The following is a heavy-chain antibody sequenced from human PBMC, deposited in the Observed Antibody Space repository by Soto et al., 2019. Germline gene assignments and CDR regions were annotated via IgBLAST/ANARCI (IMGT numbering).Heavy chain of an antibody. V-gene: IGHV1-46*03. J-gene: IGHJ4*02. Sequence: GTSVKVSWEASGYTFTNYYIHCVRHAPGQGLEWMGIIDPSGGSPTNAQKFQGRVSMTRDTSASTVYMQLSSLRSDDTAVYFCTRDTPGARWYFDYWGQGTLVTVSS. CDR3: TRDTPGARWYFDY. D-gene: IGHD6-13*01. CDR1: GYTFTNYY. CDR2: IDPSGGSP.